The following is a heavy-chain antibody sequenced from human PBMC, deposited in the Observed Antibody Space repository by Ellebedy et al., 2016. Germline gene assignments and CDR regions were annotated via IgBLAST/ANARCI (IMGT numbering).Heavy chain of an antibody. V-gene: IGHV4-59*01. CDR1: GVSITNNY. D-gene: IGHD4-23*01. CDR3: ASYNYGGNSPFDP. J-gene: IGHJ5*02. Sequence: SETLSLXCTVSGVSITNNYWSWIRQPPGKGLEWIASIYYTGNTEYNPSLKSRVTISVDTSKNQFSLKLNSVTAADTAVYYCASYNYGGNSPFDPWGQGTLVTVSS. CDR2: IYYTGNT.